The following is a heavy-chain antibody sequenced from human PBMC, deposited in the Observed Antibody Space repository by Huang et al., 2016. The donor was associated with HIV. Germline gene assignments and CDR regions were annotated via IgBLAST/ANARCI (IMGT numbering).Heavy chain of an antibody. CDR1: GFIFNDFA. V-gene: IGHV3-49*03. CDR2: VGSIAFGGAS. J-gene: IGHJ6*03. CDR3: SPTGDDYFYYYMDV. D-gene: IGHD4-17*01. Sequence: VESGGDAVQSGRSLRLSCRGSGFIFNDFAINWFRPSLRKGLEWIGFVGSIAFGGASKSAPSVKDRFSVSRDEAKNVAFLQMENLQVDDTAVYYCSPTGDDYFYYYMDVWGNGTTVIVS.